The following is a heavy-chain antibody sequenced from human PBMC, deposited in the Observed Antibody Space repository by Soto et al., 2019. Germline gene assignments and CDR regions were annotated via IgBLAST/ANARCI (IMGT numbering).Heavy chain of an antibody. V-gene: IGHV1-24*01. CDR1: GYTLTELS. D-gene: IGHD2-2*01. Sequence: EASVKVSCKVSGYTLTELSMHWVRQAPGKGLEWMGGFDPEDGETIYAQKFQGRVTMTEDTSTDTAYMELSSLRSEDTAVYYCATRIGYCSSTSCHWDFDYWGQGTLVTVSS. J-gene: IGHJ4*02. CDR3: ATRIGYCSSTSCHWDFDY. CDR2: FDPEDGET.